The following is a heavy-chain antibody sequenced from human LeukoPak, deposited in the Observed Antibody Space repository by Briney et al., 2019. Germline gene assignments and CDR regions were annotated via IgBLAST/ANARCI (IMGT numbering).Heavy chain of an antibody. J-gene: IGHJ4*02. V-gene: IGHV3-74*01. Sequence: GGSLRLTCAASGFTFSSYWMHWVRQAPGKGLVWVSRINSDGSSTSYADSVKGRFTISRDNAKNTLYLQMNSLRAEDTAVYYCSREGAQLLANDYWGQGTLVTVSS. D-gene: IGHD2-2*01. CDR1: GFTFSSYW. CDR3: SREGAQLLANDY. CDR2: INSDGSST.